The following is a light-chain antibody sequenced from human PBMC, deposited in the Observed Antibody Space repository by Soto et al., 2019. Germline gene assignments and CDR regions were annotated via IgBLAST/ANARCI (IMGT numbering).Light chain of an antibody. J-gene: IGLJ1*01. CDR3: ATWDDSLHGYV. Sequence: QSGLTQPPSSSVTPAQRVTISFSGSNSNIGSNKVNWYQQLPGTAPKLLIYTSNQRPSGVPDRFSGSKSGTSASLAISGLQSEDEADYYCATWDDSLHGYVFGTGTKVTVL. V-gene: IGLV1-44*01. CDR2: TSN. CDR1: NSNIGSNK.